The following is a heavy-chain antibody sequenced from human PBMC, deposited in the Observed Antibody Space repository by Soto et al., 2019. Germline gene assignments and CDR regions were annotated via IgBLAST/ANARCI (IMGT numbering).Heavy chain of an antibody. V-gene: IGHV1-2*02. CDR1: GYTFTGYY. D-gene: IGHD6-19*01. CDR3: ARDPIAVAENWFDP. Sequence: ASVKVSCKASGYTFTGYYMHWVRQAPGQGLEWMGWINPNSGGTNYAQKFQGRVTMTRDTSISTAYMELSRLRSDDTAVYYCARDPIAVAENWFDPWGQGTLVTVSS. CDR2: INPNSGGT. J-gene: IGHJ5*02.